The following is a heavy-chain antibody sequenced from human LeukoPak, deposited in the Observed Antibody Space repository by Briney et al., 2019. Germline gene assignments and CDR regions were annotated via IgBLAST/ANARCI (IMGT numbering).Heavy chain of an antibody. CDR1: GFTFSNAW. V-gene: IGHV3-15*01. CDR3: TTVGGYGNDFWSGYYTALGAYYYYGMDA. D-gene: IGHD3-3*01. Sequence: GGSLRLSCAASGFTFSNAWMSWVRQAPGKGLEWVGRIKSKTDGGTTDYAAPVKGRFTISRDDSKNTLYLQMNSLKTEDTAVYYCTTVGGYGNDFWSGYYTALGAYYYYGMDAWGQGTTVTVSS. CDR2: IKSKTDGGTT. J-gene: IGHJ6*02.